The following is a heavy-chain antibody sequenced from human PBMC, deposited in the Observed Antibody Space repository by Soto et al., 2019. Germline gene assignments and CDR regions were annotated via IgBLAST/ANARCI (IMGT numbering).Heavy chain of an antibody. CDR2: IYYTGRT. Sequence: PSETLSLTCSVSGASISSYYWSWIRQPPGKGLEWIGYIYYTGRTSHNPSLKSRVTIIVDTSKNQFSLKLSSVAAADTAVYYCATANSDHPFYFDYWGQGTLVTVSS. V-gene: IGHV4-59*08. CDR1: GASISSYY. CDR3: ATANSDHPFYFDY. J-gene: IGHJ4*02. D-gene: IGHD2-8*01.